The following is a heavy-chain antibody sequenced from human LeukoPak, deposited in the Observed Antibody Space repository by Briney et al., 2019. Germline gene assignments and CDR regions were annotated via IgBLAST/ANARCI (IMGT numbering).Heavy chain of an antibody. V-gene: IGHV4-59*08. J-gene: IGHJ6*02. CDR3: ASGSHPYYYYGMDV. CDR1: GGSISSYY. CDR2: IYYSGST. Sequence: SETLSHTCTVSGGSISSYYWSWIRQPPGKGLEWIGYIYYSGSTNYNPSLKSRVTISVDTSKNQFSLKLSSVTAADAAVYYCASGSHPYYYYGMDVWGQGTTVTVSS.